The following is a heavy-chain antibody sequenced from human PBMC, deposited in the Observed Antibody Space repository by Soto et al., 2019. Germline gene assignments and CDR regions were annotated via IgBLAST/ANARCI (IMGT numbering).Heavy chain of an antibody. CDR3: ARRYGGNFDY. Sequence: SETLSLTCTVSGGSISSYYWSWIRQPPGKGLEWIGYIYYSGSTNYNPSLKSRVTISVDTSKNPFSLKLTSVTAADTAVYYCARRYGGNFDYWGQGTLVTVSS. CDR1: GGSISSYY. V-gene: IGHV4-59*01. D-gene: IGHD1-26*01. J-gene: IGHJ4*02. CDR2: IYYSGST.